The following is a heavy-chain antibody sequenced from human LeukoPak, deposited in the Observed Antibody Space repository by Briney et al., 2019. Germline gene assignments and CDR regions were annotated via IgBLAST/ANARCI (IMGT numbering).Heavy chain of an antibody. D-gene: IGHD3-22*01. CDR2: IYSGGST. J-gene: IGHJ6*02. CDR1: GFTVSSNY. Sequence: GGSLRLSCAASGFTVSSNYMSWVRQAPGKGLEWVSVIYSGGSTYYADSVKGRFTISRDNSKNTLYLQMNSLRAKDTAVYYCAREDDSSVGYYGMDVWGQGTTVTVSS. V-gene: IGHV3-53*01. CDR3: AREDDSSVGYYGMDV.